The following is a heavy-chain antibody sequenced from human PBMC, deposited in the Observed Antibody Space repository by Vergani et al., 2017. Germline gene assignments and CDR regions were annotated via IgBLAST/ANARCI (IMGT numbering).Heavy chain of an antibody. V-gene: IGHV1-2*02. J-gene: IGHJ5*02. CDR1: GYTFPGYY. Sequence: QVQLVQSGAEVKKPGASVKVSCKASGYTFPGYYMHWVRQAPGQGLEWMGWINPNSGGTNYAQKIQGRVTMTRDTSISTAYMELSRLRSADTAVYYCATQDSSSWYWVRNWFDPWGQGTLVTVSS. D-gene: IGHD6-13*01. CDR3: ATQDSSSWYWVRNWFDP. CDR2: INPNSGGT.